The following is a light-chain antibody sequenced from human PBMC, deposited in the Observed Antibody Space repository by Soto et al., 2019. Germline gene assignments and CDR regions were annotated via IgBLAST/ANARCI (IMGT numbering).Light chain of an antibody. J-gene: IGLJ2*01. V-gene: IGLV2-23*02. CDR3: CSYAGSSTT. Sequence: QSALTQPASVSGSPGQSITISCTGTSSDVGSYNLVSWYQQHPGKAPKLMIYEVSKRPSGVSNRFSGSKSGNTASLTISGRQAEDEADYYCCSYAGSSTTFGGGTKLTVL. CDR1: SSDVGSYNL. CDR2: EVS.